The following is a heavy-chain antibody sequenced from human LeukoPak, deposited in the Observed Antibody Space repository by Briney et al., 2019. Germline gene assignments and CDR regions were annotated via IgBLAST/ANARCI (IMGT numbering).Heavy chain of an antibody. CDR3: VRVGYRYVINDWSRTGLGAYPTKYYYHMDV. D-gene: IGHD5-18*01. CDR2: INPSGST. Sequence: SETLSLTCAVYGGSFSDYYWGWIRQPPGKGLEWIGEINPSGSTNYSPSRKSRVTISVDTSKNQFPLKLNSVAAADTAVYFCVRVGYRYVINDWSRTGLGAYPTKYYYHMDVWDKGATVTVSS. J-gene: IGHJ6*03. V-gene: IGHV4-34*01. CDR1: GGSFSDYY.